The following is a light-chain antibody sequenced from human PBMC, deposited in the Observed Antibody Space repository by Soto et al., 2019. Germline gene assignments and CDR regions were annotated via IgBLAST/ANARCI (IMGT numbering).Light chain of an antibody. Sequence: EIVLTQSPATLYVSPGGRATLSCRASQNVMYNLAWYQQKPGQAPRLLIYDASYRATDIPPRFSGSGSGTDFTLTISSLEPEDFAVYYCQQRRSWPPTITFGQGTRLDIK. CDR3: QQRRSWPPTIT. CDR1: QNVMYN. V-gene: IGKV3-11*01. J-gene: IGKJ5*01. CDR2: DAS.